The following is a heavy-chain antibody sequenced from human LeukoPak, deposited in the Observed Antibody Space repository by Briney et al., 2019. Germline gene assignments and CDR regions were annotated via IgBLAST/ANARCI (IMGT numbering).Heavy chain of an antibody. CDR1: GFTFSSYS. J-gene: IGHJ4*02. V-gene: IGHV3-21*01. CDR3: AEVSPTGYFDY. CDR2: ISSSSSYI. D-gene: IGHD4-11*01. Sequence: PGGSLRLSCAASGFTFSSYSMNWVRQAPGKGLEWVSSISSSSSYIYYADSVKGRFTISRDNAKNSLYLQMNSLRAEDTAAYYCAEVSPTGYFDYWGQETLVTFSS.